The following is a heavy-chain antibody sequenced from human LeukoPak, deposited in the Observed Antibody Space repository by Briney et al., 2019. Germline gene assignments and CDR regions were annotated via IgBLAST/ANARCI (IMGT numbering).Heavy chain of an antibody. V-gene: IGHV4-59*01. CDR1: GGSMSSYY. Sequence: SETLSLTCTVSGGSMSSYYWSWIRQPLGKGLEWIGYIYYSGSTNYNPSLKSRVTISVDTSKNQFTLKLSSVTAADTAVYYCARGRYGWLPFDYWGQGTLVTVSS. J-gene: IGHJ4*02. CDR3: ARGRYGWLPFDY. D-gene: IGHD3-16*01. CDR2: IYYSGST.